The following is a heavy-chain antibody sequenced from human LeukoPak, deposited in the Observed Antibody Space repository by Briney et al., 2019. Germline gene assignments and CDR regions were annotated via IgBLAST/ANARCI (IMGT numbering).Heavy chain of an antibody. CDR1: GGSISSGDYY. Sequence: SETLSLTCTVSGGSISSGDYYWSWIRQPPGKGLEWIGYIYYSGSTYYNPSLKSRVTISVDTSKNQFSLKLSSVTAADTAVYYCARQDPGGYHYADAFDIWGQGTMVTVSS. V-gene: IGHV4-30-4*08. CDR3: ARQDPGGYHYADAFDI. J-gene: IGHJ3*02. CDR2: IYYSGST. D-gene: IGHD3-22*01.